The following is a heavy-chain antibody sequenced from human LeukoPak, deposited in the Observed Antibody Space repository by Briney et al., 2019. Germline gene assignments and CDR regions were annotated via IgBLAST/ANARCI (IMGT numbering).Heavy chain of an antibody. Sequence: GGSLRLSCAASGLTAGIISTGCDRQAPGKGLEWVSVIYSGGSTYYADSVKGRFTISRDNSKNTLYLQMNSLRAEDTAVYYCTNTPYYDILSPDYWGQGTLVTVSS. CDR2: IYSGGST. V-gene: IGHV3-53*01. CDR3: TNTPYYDILSPDY. J-gene: IGHJ4*02. CDR1: GLTAGIIS. D-gene: IGHD3-9*01.